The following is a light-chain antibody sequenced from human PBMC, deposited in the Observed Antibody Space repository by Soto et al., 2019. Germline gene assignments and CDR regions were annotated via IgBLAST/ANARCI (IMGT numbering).Light chain of an antibody. V-gene: IGLV2-14*01. CDR3: SSYTSRNTVV. J-gene: IGLJ2*01. Sequence: QSVLTQPASVSGSPGQSITMSCTGASSDIGGYDYVSWYQHHPGEAPKLLIYDVTNRPSGVSNRFSASKSGNTASLTISGLQAEDEADYYCSSYTSRNTVVFGGGIQLTVL. CDR2: DVT. CDR1: SSDIGGYDY.